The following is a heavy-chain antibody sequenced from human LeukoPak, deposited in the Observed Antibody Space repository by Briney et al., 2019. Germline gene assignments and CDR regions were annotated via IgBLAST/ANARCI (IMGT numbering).Heavy chain of an antibody. J-gene: IGHJ4*02. CDR2: IYYSGST. V-gene: IGHV4-39*07. CDR3: ARTSGRYYYDSSGYKPWPFGY. Sequence: KASETLSLTCTVSGGSISSSSYYWGWIRQPPGKGLEWIGSIYYSGSTYYNPSLKSRVTISVDTSKNQFSLKLSSVTAADTAVYYCARTSGRYYYDSSGYKPWPFGYWGQGTLVTVSS. CDR1: GGSISSSSYY. D-gene: IGHD3-22*01.